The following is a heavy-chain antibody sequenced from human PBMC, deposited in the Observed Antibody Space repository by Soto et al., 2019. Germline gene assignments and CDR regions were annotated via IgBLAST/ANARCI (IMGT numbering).Heavy chain of an antibody. CDR3: ARLSTSGVREFDY. CDR2: IYNTGVT. V-gene: IGHV4-59*08. J-gene: IGHJ4*02. CDR1: GGSVSGSY. Sequence: SETLSLTCTVSGGSVSGSYWSWIRQPPGKGPQWIAYIYNTGVTNYHPSLKSRVTISIDTSKNQFSLRLSSVTAADTAVYYCARLSTSGVREFDYWGQGALVTVSS. D-gene: IGHD3-10*01.